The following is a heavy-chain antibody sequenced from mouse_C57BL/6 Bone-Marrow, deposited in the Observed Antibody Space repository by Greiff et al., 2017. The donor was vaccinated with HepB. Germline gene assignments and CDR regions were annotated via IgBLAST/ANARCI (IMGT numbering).Heavy chain of an antibody. CDR1: GFSLTSYG. V-gene: IGHV2-2*01. CDR3: ARTDGITTVVVLYYYAMDY. Sequence: QVQLKQSGPGLVQPSQSLSITCTVSGFSLTSYGVHWVRQSPGKGLEWLGVIWSGGSTDYNAAFISRLSISKDNSKSQVFFKMNSLQADDTAIYYCARTDGITTVVVLYYYAMDYWGQGTSVTVSS. CDR2: IWSGGST. J-gene: IGHJ4*01. D-gene: IGHD1-1*01.